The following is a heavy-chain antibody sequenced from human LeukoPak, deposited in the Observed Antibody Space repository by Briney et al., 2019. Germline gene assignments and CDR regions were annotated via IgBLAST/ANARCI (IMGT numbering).Heavy chain of an antibody. CDR2: IKHDGSEK. D-gene: IGHD6-13*01. V-gene: IGHV3-7*01. Sequence: GGSLRLSCAASGFTFSTYWMSWVRQAPGKGLEWVANIKHDGSEKYYVDSVKGRFTISRDNAKNSLYLQMNSLRAEDTAVYFCASPFAIAAAGTDWYFDLWGRGTLVTVSS. J-gene: IGHJ2*01. CDR3: ASPFAIAAAGTDWYFDL. CDR1: GFTFSTYW.